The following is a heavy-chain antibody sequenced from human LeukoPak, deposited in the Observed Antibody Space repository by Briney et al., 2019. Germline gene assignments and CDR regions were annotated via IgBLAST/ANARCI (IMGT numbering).Heavy chain of an antibody. CDR3: AKSNSGLDHVGMCDY. CDR1: GFTFSSYA. CDR2: ISGSGGST. D-gene: IGHD3-10*01. Sequence: TGGSLRLSCAASGFTFSSYAMSWVRQAPGKGLEWVSAISGSGGSTYYADSVKGRFTISRDNSKNTLYLQMNSLRAEDTAVYYCAKSNSGLDHVGMCDYWGQGTLVTVSS. V-gene: IGHV3-23*01. J-gene: IGHJ4*02.